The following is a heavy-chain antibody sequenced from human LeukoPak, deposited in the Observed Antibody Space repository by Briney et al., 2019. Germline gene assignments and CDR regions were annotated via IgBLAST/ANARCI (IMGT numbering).Heavy chain of an antibody. CDR1: GFTFSSYA. V-gene: IGHV3-23*01. D-gene: IGHD1-7*01. CDR3: AKDRYNWNSFFPVGNDY. Sequence: QPGGSLRLSCAASGFTFSSYAMSWVRQAPGKGLEWVSAISGSGGSTYYADSVKGRLTISRDNSKNTLYLQMNSLRAEDTAVYYCAKDRYNWNSFFPVGNDYWGQGTLVTVSS. CDR2: ISGSGGST. J-gene: IGHJ4*02.